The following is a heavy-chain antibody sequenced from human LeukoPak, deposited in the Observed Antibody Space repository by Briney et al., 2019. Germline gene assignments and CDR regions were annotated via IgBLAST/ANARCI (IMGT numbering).Heavy chain of an antibody. V-gene: IGHV3-23*01. J-gene: IGHJ4*02. D-gene: IGHD2-21*01. CDR1: GFTFSSYE. CDR2: ISDSGNA. CDR3: AKAPVTTCRGAYCYPFDY. Sequence: GGSLRLSCAASGFTFSSYEMNWVRQAPGKGLEWVSAISDSGNAYHADSVKGRFTISRDSSKNTLFLQMNRLRPEDAAVYYCAKAPVTTCRGAYCYPFDYWGQGTLVTVSS.